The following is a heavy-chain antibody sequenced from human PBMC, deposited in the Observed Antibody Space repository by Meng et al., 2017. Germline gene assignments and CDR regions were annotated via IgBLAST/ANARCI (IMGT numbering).Heavy chain of an antibody. J-gene: IGHJ5*02. V-gene: IGHV1-69*08. Sequence: QVQLVEPGAEVKKPGSSVKVSCKASGGTFSSYTISWVRQAPGQGLEWMGRIIPILGIANYAQKFQGRVTITADKSTSTAYMELSSLRSEDTAVYYCARDKLKTFDPWGQGTLVTVSS. CDR1: GGTFSSYT. CDR2: IIPILGIA. CDR3: ARDKLKTFDP.